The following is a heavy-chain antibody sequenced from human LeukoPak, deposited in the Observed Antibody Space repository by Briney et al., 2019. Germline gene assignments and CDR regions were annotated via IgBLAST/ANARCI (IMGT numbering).Heavy chain of an antibody. CDR2: IIPIFGTA. D-gene: IGHD3-22*01. Sequence: SVKVSCKASGGTFSSYATSWVRQAPGQGLDWMGRIIPIFGTANYAQKFQGRVTITTDESTSTAYMELSSLRSEDTAVYYCARERTTYYYDSSGYPGEGWGQGTLVTVSS. V-gene: IGHV1-69*05. J-gene: IGHJ4*02. CDR3: ARERTTYYYDSSGYPGEG. CDR1: GGTFSSYA.